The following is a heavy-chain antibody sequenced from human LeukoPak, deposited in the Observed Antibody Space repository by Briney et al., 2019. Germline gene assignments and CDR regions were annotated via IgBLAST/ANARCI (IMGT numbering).Heavy chain of an antibody. J-gene: IGHJ4*02. CDR3: ARDWGIYCYFDY. V-gene: IGHV1-18*01. Sequence: ASVKVSCKASGYTFTSYGISWVRQAPGQGLEWMGWSSAYNGNTNYAQKLQGRVTMTTDTSTSRAYMELRSLRYADTAVYYCARDWGIYCYFDYWGQGTLVTVSS. CDR2: SSAYNGNT. D-gene: IGHD3-16*01. CDR1: GYTFTSYG.